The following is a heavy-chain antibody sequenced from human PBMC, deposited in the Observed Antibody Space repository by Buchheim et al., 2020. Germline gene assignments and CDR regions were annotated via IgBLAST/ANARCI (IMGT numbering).Heavy chain of an antibody. D-gene: IGHD3-16*02. CDR3: ARGGGQYYDYVWGRYRYRWFDP. Sequence: QVQLQQWGAGLLKPSETLSLTCAVYGGSFSGYYWSWIRQPPGKGLEWIGEINHSGSTNYNPSLKSRVTISVDTSKNQFSLRLTSVTAADTAVYYCARGGGQYYDYVWGRYRYRWFDPWGQGT. V-gene: IGHV4-34*01. CDR2: INHSGST. CDR1: GGSFSGYY. J-gene: IGHJ5*02.